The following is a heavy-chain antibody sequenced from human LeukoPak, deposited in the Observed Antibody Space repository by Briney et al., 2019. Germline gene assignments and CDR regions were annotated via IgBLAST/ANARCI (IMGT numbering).Heavy chain of an antibody. CDR3: ARGGEPKEYYFDY. D-gene: IGHD1-26*01. Sequence: GGSLRLSCAASGFTFSSYSMNWARQAPGKGLEWVSSISSSSSYIYYADSVKGRFTISRDNAKNSLYLQMNSLRAEDTAVYYCARGGEPKEYYFDYWGQGTLVTVSS. V-gene: IGHV3-21*01. J-gene: IGHJ4*02. CDR2: ISSSSSYI. CDR1: GFTFSSYS.